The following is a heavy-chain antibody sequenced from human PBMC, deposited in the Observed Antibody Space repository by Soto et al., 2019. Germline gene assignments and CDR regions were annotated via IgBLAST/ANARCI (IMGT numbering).Heavy chain of an antibody. V-gene: IGHV3-33*01. Sequence: QVQLVESGGGVVQPGKSLRLSCAASGFKFRNYAIHWVRQAPGKGLEWLAVIWFDGSKEYYADSVKGRFTISRDNSKNMVFLQMNILTADDSGVFYCARAHSMMLLDRFDPLGTGTLVTVSS. CDR2: IWFDGSKE. CDR1: GFKFRNYA. D-gene: IGHD3-16*01. J-gene: IGHJ5*02. CDR3: ARAHSMMLLDRFDP.